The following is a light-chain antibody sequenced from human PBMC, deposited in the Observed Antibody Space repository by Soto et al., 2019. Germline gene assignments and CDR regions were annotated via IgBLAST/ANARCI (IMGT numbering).Light chain of an antibody. J-gene: IGLJ1*01. Sequence: QSALTQPASVSGSPGQPITISCTGTSSDVGGYNYASWYQQHPGKAPKLMIYEVSNRPSGVSNRFSGSKSGNTASLTISGLQAEDEADYYCSSYTSSSTRVFGTGTKVTVL. CDR1: SSDVGGYNY. CDR2: EVS. CDR3: SSYTSSSTRV. V-gene: IGLV2-14*01.